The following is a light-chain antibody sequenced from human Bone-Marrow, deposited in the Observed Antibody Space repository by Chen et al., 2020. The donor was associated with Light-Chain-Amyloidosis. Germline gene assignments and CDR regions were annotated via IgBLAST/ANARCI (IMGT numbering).Light chain of an antibody. CDR2: EVS. CDR3: CSYAGSITWV. V-gene: IGLV2-23*02. Sequence: QSALTQPASVSGSPGQSITISCTGTSGDVGRYNLVSWYQQHPGKAPKLMIYEVSKRPSGVSNRFSGSKSGNTASLTISGLQAEDKADYYCCSYAGSITWVFGGGTKLTVL. CDR1: SGDVGRYNL. J-gene: IGLJ3*02.